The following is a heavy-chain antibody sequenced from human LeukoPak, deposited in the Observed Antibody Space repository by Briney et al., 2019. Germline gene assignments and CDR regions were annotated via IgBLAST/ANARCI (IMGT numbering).Heavy chain of an antibody. CDR2: MNPNSGNT. V-gene: IGHV1-8*02. D-gene: IGHD2-15*01. CDR3: ARGDYCSGGSCYNWFDP. CDR1: GYTFTSYY. Sequence: GASVKVSCKASGYTFTSYYMHWVRQAPGQGLEWMGWMNPNSGNTGYAQKFQGRVTMTRNTSISTAYMELSSLTSEDTAVYYCARGDYCSGGSCYNWFDPWGQGTLVTVSS. J-gene: IGHJ5*02.